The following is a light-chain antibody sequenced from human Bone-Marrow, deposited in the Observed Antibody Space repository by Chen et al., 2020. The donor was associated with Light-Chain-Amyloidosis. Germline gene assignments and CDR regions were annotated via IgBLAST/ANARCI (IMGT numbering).Light chain of an antibody. V-gene: IGLV3-21*02. Sequence: SYVLTQPSSVSVAPGQTATLACGGNNIGSTSVHWYQQTPGQAPLLVVYDDSDRPSGIPERLCGSNAGNTATLTSSRVEAGDEADYYCQVWGRSSDRPVFGGGTKLTVL. CDR2: DDS. CDR3: QVWGRSSDRPV. J-gene: IGLJ3*02. CDR1: NIGSTS.